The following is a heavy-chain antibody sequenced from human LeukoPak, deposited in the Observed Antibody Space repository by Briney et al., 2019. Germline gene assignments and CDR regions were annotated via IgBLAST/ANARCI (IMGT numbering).Heavy chain of an antibody. CDR2: IYSGGST. D-gene: IGHD6-13*01. J-gene: IGHJ4*02. Sequence: PGGSLRLSCAASGFTFSSYSMNWVRQAPGKGLEWVSVIYSGGSTYYADSVKGRFTISRDNSKNTLYLQMNSLRAEDTAVYYCARDLRYSSSWYFDYWGQGTLVTVSS. CDR3: ARDLRYSSSWYFDY. V-gene: IGHV3-53*01. CDR1: GFTFSSYS.